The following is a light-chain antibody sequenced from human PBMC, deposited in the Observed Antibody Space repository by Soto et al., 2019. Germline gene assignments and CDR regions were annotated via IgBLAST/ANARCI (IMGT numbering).Light chain of an antibody. CDR1: ESVTDY. J-gene: IGKJ1*01. Sequence: EIVLTQSPATLSLSPGARGTLSCRASESVTDYLAWYQQKPGQAPRLLVYDVSNRAAGIPTRFSGGGSGTDLTITISNVEPEDVEVYYGQQRSDWPWTFGQGTKVDIK. CDR3: QQRSDWPWT. V-gene: IGKV3-11*01. CDR2: DVS.